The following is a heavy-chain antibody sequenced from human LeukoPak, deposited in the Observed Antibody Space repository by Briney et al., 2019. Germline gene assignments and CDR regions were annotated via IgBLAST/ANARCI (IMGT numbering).Heavy chain of an antibody. CDR3: ATGGNDDDPHFDY. Sequence: PGGSLRLSCAASRFTFSGYGIHWVRQAPGKGLEWVAFIRFDGSNKYYADSVKGRFTISRDNSKNTLYLQMNSLRGEDTAVYYCATGGNDDDPHFDYWGQGTLVTVSS. CDR2: IRFDGSNK. V-gene: IGHV3-30*02. CDR1: RFTFSGYG. D-gene: IGHD2-8*02. J-gene: IGHJ4*02.